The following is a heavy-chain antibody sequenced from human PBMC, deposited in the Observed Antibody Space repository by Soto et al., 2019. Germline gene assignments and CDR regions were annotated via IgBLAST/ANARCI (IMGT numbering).Heavy chain of an antibody. D-gene: IGHD3-3*01. CDR3: ARFMGAQYYDFWSGHYGMDV. CDR1: GFTFSSYS. Sequence: XGSLIVSCASSGFTFSSYSMNWVLQAPGKGLEWVSYISSSSSTIYYADSVKGRFTISRDNAKNSLYLQMNSLRDEDTAVYYCARFMGAQYYDFWSGHYGMDVWGQGTTVTVSS. V-gene: IGHV3-48*02. J-gene: IGHJ6*02. CDR2: ISSSSSTI.